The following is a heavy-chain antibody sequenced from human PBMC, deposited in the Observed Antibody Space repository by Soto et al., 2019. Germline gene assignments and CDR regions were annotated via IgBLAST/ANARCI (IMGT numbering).Heavy chain of an antibody. CDR1: GFTFSNAW. D-gene: IGHD3-22*01. V-gene: IGHV3-15*01. CDR3: AKDIMAHYYDPPSSYFDY. CDR2: IKSKTDGGTT. Sequence: EVQLVESGGGLVKPGGSLRLSCAASGFTFSNAWMSWVRQAPGKGLEWVGRIKSKTDGGTTDYAAPVKGRFTISRDDSKNTLYLQMNSLKTEDTAVYYCAKDIMAHYYDPPSSYFDYWGQGTLVTVSS. J-gene: IGHJ4*02.